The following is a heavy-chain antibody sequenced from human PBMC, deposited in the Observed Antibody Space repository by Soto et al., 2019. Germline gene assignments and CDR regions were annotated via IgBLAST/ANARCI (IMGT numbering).Heavy chain of an antibody. CDR1: GFTLTAYA. Sequence: GGSLRLSCAASGFTLTAYAMNWVRQAPGKGLEWVSTISGNGGSTYYADSVKDRFTISRDDSKKLLYLHMNSLRAEDTAGYYFSKGGNDWGSYYSDLEVWGQGTTVTVSS. J-gene: IGHJ6*02. D-gene: IGHD3-3*01. CDR2: ISGNGGST. CDR3: SKGGNDWGSYYSDLEV. V-gene: IGHV3-23*01.